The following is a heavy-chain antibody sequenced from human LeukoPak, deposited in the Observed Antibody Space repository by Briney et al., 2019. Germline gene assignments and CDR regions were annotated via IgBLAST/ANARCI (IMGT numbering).Heavy chain of an antibody. CDR3: ARHIQGYSADY. CDR2: ISGSGGTT. D-gene: IGHD5-18*01. J-gene: IGHJ4*02. Sequence: GGSLRLSCAASGFPFSDYAMSWVRQAPGKGLEWVSSISGSGGTTYYADSVKGRFTISRDNSKNTLYLQMSSLRAEDTAVYYCARHIQGYSADYWGQGTLVTVSS. V-gene: IGHV3-23*01. CDR1: GFPFSDYA.